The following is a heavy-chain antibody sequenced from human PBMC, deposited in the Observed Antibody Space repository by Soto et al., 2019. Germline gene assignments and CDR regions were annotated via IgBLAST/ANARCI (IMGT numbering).Heavy chain of an antibody. V-gene: IGHV3-64*01. CDR2: ISSNGGST. D-gene: IGHD3-3*01. CDR1: GFTFSSYA. J-gene: IGHJ6*03. Sequence: EVQLVESEGGLVQPGGSLRLSCAASGFTFSSYAMHWVRQAPGKGLEYVSAISSNGGSTYYANSVKGRFTISRDNSKNTLYLQMGSLRAEDMAVYYCARDYDFWSGLSYMDVWGKGTTVTVSS. CDR3: ARDYDFWSGLSYMDV.